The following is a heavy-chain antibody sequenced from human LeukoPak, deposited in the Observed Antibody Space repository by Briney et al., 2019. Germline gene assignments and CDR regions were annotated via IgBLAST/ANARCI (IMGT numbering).Heavy chain of an antibody. J-gene: IGHJ4*02. CDR1: GGSISSGGYY. CDR3: ARGPYYDILTGSIDGSDY. Sequence: PSQTLSLTCTVSGGSISSGGYYWSWIRQHPGKGLEWIGYIYYSGSTYYNPSLKSRVTISVDTSKNQFSLKLSSVTAADTAVYYCARGPYYDILTGSIDGSDYRGQGTLVTVSS. D-gene: IGHD3-9*01. V-gene: IGHV4-31*03. CDR2: IYYSGST.